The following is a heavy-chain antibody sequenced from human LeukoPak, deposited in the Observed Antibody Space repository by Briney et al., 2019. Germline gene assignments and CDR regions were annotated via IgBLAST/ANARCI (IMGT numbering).Heavy chain of an antibody. CDR3: ARSGADYDFWSGYLSSNWFDP. V-gene: IGHV4-39*01. CDR2: IYYSGST. D-gene: IGHD3-3*01. Sequence: TSETLSLTCTVSGGSISSSSYYWGWIRQPPGKGLEWIGSIYYSGSTYYNPSLKSRVTISVDTSKNQFSLKLSSVTAADTAMYYCARSGADYDFWSGYLSSNWFDPWGQGTLVTVSS. CDR1: GGSISSSSYY. J-gene: IGHJ5*02.